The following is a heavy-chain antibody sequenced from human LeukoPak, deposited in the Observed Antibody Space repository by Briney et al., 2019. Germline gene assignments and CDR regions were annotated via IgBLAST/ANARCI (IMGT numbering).Heavy chain of an antibody. V-gene: IGHV3-7*01. Sequence: GGSLRLSCAASGFTFSSYWMSWVRQAPGKGLEWVANIKQDGSEKYYVDSVKGRFTISRDNAKNSLYLQMNSLRAEDTAVYYCARIIAVAGTGGDDAFDIWGQGTMVTVSS. CDR1: GFTFSSYW. D-gene: IGHD6-19*01. J-gene: IGHJ3*02. CDR2: IKQDGSEK. CDR3: ARIIAVAGTGGDDAFDI.